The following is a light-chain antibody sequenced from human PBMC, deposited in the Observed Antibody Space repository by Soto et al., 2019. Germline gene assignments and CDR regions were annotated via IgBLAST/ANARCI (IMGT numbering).Light chain of an antibody. CDR1: SSDVGGYNF. CDR3: SLYTSENTYV. J-gene: IGLJ1*01. V-gene: IGLV2-14*03. Sequence: QSVLTQPASVSGSPGQSITISCTGTSSDVGGYNFVSWYQQRPGKAPKLMIYDVSNRPSGVSDRFSGSKSGNTASLTISGLRTEDEAEYYCSLYTSENTYVFGTGTQLTVL. CDR2: DVS.